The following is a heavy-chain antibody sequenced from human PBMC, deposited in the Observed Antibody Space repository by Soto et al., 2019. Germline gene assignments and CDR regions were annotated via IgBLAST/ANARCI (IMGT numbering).Heavy chain of an antibody. D-gene: IGHD4-17*01. J-gene: IGHJ4*02. CDR3: VSQRTTVPTQAYFDY. V-gene: IGHV4-39*01. CDR1: GGSVTNSSYY. Sequence: SETLSLTCTVSGGSVTNSSYYWGWIRQSPGKGLEWIGSVYYRGRSYSKSSVKSRVTISVDTSKNRFSLSLNSVTVSDTAVYFCVSQRTTVPTQAYFDYWGPGALVTVSS. CDR2: VYYRGRS.